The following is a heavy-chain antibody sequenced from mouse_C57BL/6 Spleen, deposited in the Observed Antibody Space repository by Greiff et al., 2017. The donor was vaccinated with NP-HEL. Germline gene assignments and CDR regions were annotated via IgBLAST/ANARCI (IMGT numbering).Heavy chain of an antibody. D-gene: IGHD1-1*01. CDR2: ISSGSSTI. Sequence: EVKLVESGGGLVKPGGSLKLSCAASGFTFSDYGMHWVRQAPEKGLEWVAYISSGSSTIYYADTVKGRFTISRDNAKNTLFLQMTSLRSEDTAMYYCARGFTTVVATRAMDYWGQGTSVTVSS. CDR1: GFTFSDYG. V-gene: IGHV5-17*01. J-gene: IGHJ4*01. CDR3: ARGFTTVVATRAMDY.